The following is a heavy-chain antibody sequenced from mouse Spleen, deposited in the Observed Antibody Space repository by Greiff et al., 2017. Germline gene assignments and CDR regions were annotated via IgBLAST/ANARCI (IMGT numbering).Heavy chain of an antibody. D-gene: IGHD1-1*01. Sequence: EVQLVESGGGLVQPGGSLRLSCATSGFTFTDYYMSWVRQPPGKALEWLGFIRNKANGYTTEYSASVKGRFTISRDNSQSILYLQMNTLRAEDSATYYCAREPTDYYAMDYWGQGTSVTVSS. V-gene: IGHV7-3*02. CDR3: AREPTDYYAMDY. J-gene: IGHJ4*01. CDR1: GFTFTDYY. CDR2: IRNKANGYTT.